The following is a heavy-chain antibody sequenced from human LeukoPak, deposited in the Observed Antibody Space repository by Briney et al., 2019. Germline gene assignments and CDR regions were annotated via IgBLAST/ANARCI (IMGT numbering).Heavy chain of an antibody. V-gene: IGHV7-4-1*02. CDR3: ARDASTIRFDY. D-gene: IGHD5-24*01. J-gene: IGHJ4*02. Sequence: ASVKVSCKASGYTFTSRSINWLRQAPGQELEWMGWITTNTGNPTYAQGFTGRFVFSLDTSVSTAYLQISSLKAEDTAVYYCARDASTIRFDYWGQGTLVTVSS. CDR2: ITTNTGNP. CDR1: GYTFTSRS.